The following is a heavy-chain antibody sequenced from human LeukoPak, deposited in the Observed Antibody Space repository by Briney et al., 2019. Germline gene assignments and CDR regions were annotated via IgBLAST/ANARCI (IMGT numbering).Heavy chain of an antibody. V-gene: IGHV4-34*01. CDR3: ARDIRRTSGIDP. D-gene: IGHD3-10*01. CDR1: GGSFSGYY. Sequence: SETLSLTCAVYGGSFSGYYWSWIRQPPGKGLEWIGEINHSGSTNYNPSLKSRVTISVDTSKNQFSLKLSSVTAADTAVYYCARDIRRTSGIDPWGQGTLVTVSS. J-gene: IGHJ5*02. CDR2: INHSGST.